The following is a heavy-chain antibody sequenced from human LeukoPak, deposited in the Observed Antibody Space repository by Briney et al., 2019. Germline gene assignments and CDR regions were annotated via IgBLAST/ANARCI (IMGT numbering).Heavy chain of an antibody. J-gene: IGHJ4*02. CDR2: ISGGGDST. Sequence: PGGSLRLSCAASGFTFSTYAINWVRQAPGKGLQWVSVISGGGDSTYYADSVKGRFIISRDNSRNTLYLQMDSLRAEDTALYYCAKVGEVITTSPLYYFDCWGQGTLVTVSS. CDR3: AKVGEVITTSPLYYFDC. D-gene: IGHD3-3*01. CDR1: GFTFSTYA. V-gene: IGHV3-23*01.